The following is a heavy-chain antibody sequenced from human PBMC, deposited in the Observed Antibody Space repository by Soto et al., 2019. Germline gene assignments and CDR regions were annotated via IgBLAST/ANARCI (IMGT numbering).Heavy chain of an antibody. CDR2: INSDGSST. J-gene: IGHJ5*02. Sequence: GGSLRLSCAASGFTFSSYWMHWVRQAPGKGLVWVSRINSDGSSTSYADSVKGRFTISRDNAKNSLYLQMNSLRAEDTAVYYCAREERYFDWLPPNWFDPWGQGTLVTVSS. D-gene: IGHD3-9*01. CDR3: AREERYFDWLPPNWFDP. V-gene: IGHV3-74*01. CDR1: GFTFSSYW.